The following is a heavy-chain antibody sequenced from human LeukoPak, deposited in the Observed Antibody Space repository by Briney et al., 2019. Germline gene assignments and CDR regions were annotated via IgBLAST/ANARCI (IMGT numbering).Heavy chain of an antibody. CDR1: GGTFSSCA. V-gene: IGHV1-69*05. J-gene: IGHJ4*02. D-gene: IGHD3-22*01. CDR2: VIPIFGTA. Sequence: EASLKVSCKAAGGTFSSCAVSWVRQAPGQGLEWMGRVIPIFGTANYAQKFQGRVTITTDESTSTAYMELSSLRSEDTAVYYCARARGNHYYDSSGYLDYWGQGTLVTVSS. CDR3: ARARGNHYYDSSGYLDY.